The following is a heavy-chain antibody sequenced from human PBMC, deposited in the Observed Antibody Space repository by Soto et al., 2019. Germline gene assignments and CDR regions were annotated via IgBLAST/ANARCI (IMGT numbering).Heavy chain of an antibody. J-gene: IGHJ6*03. CDR3: AKDLGGDYGVNYYYYYMDV. D-gene: IGHD4-17*01. Sequence: GGSLRLSCAASGFTFSSYAMSWVRQAPGKGLEWVSAISGSGGSTYYADSVKGRFTISRDNSKNTLYLQMNSLRAEDTAVYYCAKDLGGDYGVNYYYYYMDVWGKGTTVTVSS. CDR1: GFTFSSYA. V-gene: IGHV3-23*01. CDR2: ISGSGGST.